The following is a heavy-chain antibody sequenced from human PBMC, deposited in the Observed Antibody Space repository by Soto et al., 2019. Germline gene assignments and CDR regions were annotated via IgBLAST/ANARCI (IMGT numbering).Heavy chain of an antibody. CDR1: GGSISSYY. V-gene: IGHV4-59*01. CDR2: IYYRGST. CDR3: ARGPFPTSNDY. J-gene: IGHJ4*02. Sequence: PSETLSLTCTVSGGSISSYYWSWIRQPPGKGLEWIGYIYYRGSTNYNPSNKSRITITIDTSKNQFSMKLSYVTAADTAVYYCARGPFPTSNDYWGQGTLVTVS.